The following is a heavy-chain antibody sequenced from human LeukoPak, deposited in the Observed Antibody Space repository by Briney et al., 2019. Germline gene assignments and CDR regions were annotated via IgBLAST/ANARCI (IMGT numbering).Heavy chain of an antibody. CDR2: INHSGST. J-gene: IGHJ4*02. CDR1: GGSFSGYY. Sequence: PSETLSLTCAVYGGSFSGYYWSWIRQPPGKGLEWIGEINHSGSTNYNPSLKSRVTISVDTSKNQFSLKLSSVTAADTAVYYCARGRGGSYYVDFDYWGQGTLVTVSS. CDR3: ARGRGGSYYVDFDY. V-gene: IGHV4-34*01. D-gene: IGHD1-26*01.